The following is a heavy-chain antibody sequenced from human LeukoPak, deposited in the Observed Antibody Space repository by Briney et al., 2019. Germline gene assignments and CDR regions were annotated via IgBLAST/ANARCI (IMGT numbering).Heavy chain of an antibody. D-gene: IGHD2-21*01. CDR2: IYTSGST. V-gene: IGHV4-4*07. CDR1: GGSISSSY. CDR3: ASNGGGGYLVHDAFDI. J-gene: IGHJ3*02. Sequence: SETLSLTCVVSGGSISSSYWSWIRQPAGKGLEWIGRIYTSGSTNYNPSLKTRVTISVDKSKNQFSLKLSSVTAADTAVYYCASNGGGGYLVHDAFDIWGQGTMVTVSS.